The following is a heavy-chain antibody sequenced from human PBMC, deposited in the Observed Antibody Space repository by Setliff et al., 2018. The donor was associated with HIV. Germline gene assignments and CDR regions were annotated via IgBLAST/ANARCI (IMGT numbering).Heavy chain of an antibody. CDR3: ARGSYRGRCFFVRYFDF. J-gene: IGHJ4*02. V-gene: IGHV4-34*01. D-gene: IGHD3-16*02. CDR2: INHNGGT. Sequence: PSETLSLTCAVYGGSFTRYYWAWIRQAPGKDLEWIGEINHNGGTNYNPSLNSRVTISVDRSKNQFFLRLPSVPAADTAVYYCARGSYRGRCFFVRYFDFWGQGSLVTVSS. CDR1: GGSFTRYY.